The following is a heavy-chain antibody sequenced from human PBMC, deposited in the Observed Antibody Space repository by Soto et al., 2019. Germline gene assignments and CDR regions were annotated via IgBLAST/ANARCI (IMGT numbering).Heavy chain of an antibody. D-gene: IGHD7-27*01. CDR1: EFIFSDYG. CDR2: ISASGGNR. V-gene: IGHV3-23*01. Sequence: EVQMLESGGGLARPGGSLRLSCVGSEFIFSDYGMTWVRQAPGKGLEWVATISASGGNREYRDSLKGRFTISRDNSKNTLYLQLNGLTADDTAVYYCAKVAGSLGYFDLWGRGILVTVSS. CDR3: AKVAGSLGYFDL. J-gene: IGHJ2*01.